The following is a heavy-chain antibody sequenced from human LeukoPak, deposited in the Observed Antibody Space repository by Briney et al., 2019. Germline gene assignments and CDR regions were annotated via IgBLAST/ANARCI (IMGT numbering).Heavy chain of an antibody. D-gene: IGHD1-26*01. Sequence: PSETLSLTCTVSGDSISSGDYYWSWIRQPAGRGLEWIGSIYYSGSTYYNPSLKSRVTISVDTSKNQFSLKLSSVTAADTAVYYCARLFGWELPVDYWGQGTLVTVSS. CDR3: ARLFGWELPVDY. CDR2: IYYSGST. CDR1: GDSISSGDYY. V-gene: IGHV4-39*01. J-gene: IGHJ4*02.